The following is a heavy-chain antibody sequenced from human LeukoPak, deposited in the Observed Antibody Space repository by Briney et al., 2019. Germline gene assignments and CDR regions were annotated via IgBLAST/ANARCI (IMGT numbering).Heavy chain of an antibody. CDR1: GYTFTGYY. D-gene: IGHD2-8*01. Sequence: ASVKVSCKASGYTFTGYYMHWVRQAPGQGLEWMGWINPNSGGTNYAQKFQGRVTMTRDTSISTAYMELSRLRPDDTAVYYCARMYCTNGVCYSTSPDYWGQGTLVTVSS. CDR3: ARMYCTNGVCYSTSPDY. CDR2: INPNSGGT. V-gene: IGHV1-2*02. J-gene: IGHJ4*02.